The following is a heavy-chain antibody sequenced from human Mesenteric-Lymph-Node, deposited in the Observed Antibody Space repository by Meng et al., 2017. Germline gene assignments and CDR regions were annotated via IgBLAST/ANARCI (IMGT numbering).Heavy chain of an antibody. V-gene: IGHV4-39*07. Sequence: QLQLQESGPGLVKPSETLSLTCTVSGGSTTSTSYYWDWIRQSPAKGLEWIGTIGYSGTIVYNPSLSSRVDISVDKSKNQFYLSLFSVTAADTAVYYCGRDQGRELINHWGQGTLVTVSS. CDR2: IGYSGTI. J-gene: IGHJ4*02. CDR1: GGSTTSTSYY. D-gene: IGHD1-7*01. CDR3: GRDQGRELINH.